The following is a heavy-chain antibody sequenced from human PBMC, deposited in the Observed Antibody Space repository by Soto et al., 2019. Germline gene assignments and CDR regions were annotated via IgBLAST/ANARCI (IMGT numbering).Heavy chain of an antibody. CDR3: ARQVYSVVTPLDY. CDR2: INTRSSTSTAT. V-gene: IGHV3-48*01. J-gene: IGHJ4*02. Sequence: GGSLRLSCAASGFTFRSYAMNWVCQAPGKGLEWVSHINTRSSTSTATYYADSVRGRFTISRDDAKNSLYLEMNSLRGDDTAVYYCARQVYSVVTPLDYWGRGTLVTVSS. D-gene: IGHD2-21*02. CDR1: GFTFRSYA.